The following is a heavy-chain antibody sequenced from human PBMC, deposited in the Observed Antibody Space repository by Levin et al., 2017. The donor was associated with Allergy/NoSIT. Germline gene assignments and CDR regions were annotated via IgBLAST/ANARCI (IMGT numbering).Heavy chain of an antibody. Sequence: SVKVSCKASGGTFSSYDISWIRQAPGQGLEWMGGIIPIFGTANYAQKFQGRVTITADKSTSTAYMELSSLRSEDTAVYYCAREGGRDDPFDYWGQGTLVTVSS. CDR2: IIPIFGTA. J-gene: IGHJ4*02. CDR3: AREGGRDDPFDY. CDR1: GGTFSSYD. D-gene: IGHD3-16*01. V-gene: IGHV1-69*06.